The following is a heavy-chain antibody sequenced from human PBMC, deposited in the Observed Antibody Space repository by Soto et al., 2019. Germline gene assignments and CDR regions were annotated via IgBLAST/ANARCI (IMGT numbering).Heavy chain of an antibody. CDR2: INPSGGST. J-gene: IGHJ4*02. Sequence: GPSVKVSCKTSGYTFIRYYMHWVRQAPGQGLEWMGIINPSGGSTLYAQRFQGRVTLTMDTSTSTVYMDLRSLTSDDTAVYYCARDSVEVPSALYYFDHWGQGTLVTVSS. CDR1: GYTFIRYY. D-gene: IGHD2-2*01. V-gene: IGHV1-46*01. CDR3: ARDSVEVPSALYYFDH.